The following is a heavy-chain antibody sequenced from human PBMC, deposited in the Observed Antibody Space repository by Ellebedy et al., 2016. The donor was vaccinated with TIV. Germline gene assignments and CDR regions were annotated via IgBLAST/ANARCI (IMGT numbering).Heavy chain of an antibody. CDR1: GFTFSSYA. CDR3: ARDAVQFYYYSMDV. CDR2: VSYDGRNK. V-gene: IGHV3-30*04. J-gene: IGHJ6*02. Sequence: GESLKISCAASGFTFSSYAIHWVRQAPGKGLEWVAVVSYDGRNKYYADSVKGRFTISRDNSKNTLYLQMNSLRPEDTAVYYCARDAVQFYYYSMDVWGQGTTVTVSS.